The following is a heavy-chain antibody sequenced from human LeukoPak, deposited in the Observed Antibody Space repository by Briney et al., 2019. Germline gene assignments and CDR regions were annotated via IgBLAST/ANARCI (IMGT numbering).Heavy chain of an antibody. J-gene: IGHJ5*02. CDR2: IIPIFGTA. V-gene: IGHV1-69*13. Sequence: GASVKVSCKASGGTFTSYAISWVRQAPGQGLEWMGGIIPIFGTANYAQKFQGRVTITADESTSTAYMELSSLRSEDTAVYYCARGGVTIFGTRFDPWGQGTLVTVSS. D-gene: IGHD3-3*01. CDR3: ARGGVTIFGTRFDP. CDR1: GGTFTSYA.